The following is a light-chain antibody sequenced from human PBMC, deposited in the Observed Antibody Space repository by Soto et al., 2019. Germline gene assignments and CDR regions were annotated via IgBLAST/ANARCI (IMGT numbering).Light chain of an antibody. V-gene: IGLV2-14*01. J-gene: IGLJ3*02. Sequence: QSVLTQPASVSGSPGQSITISGTGTSSDVGGYHYVSWYQQHPGKAPKLMIYEVTNRPSGVSHRFSGSKSGNTASLTISGLQAEDEADYYCSSYTSNNAWVFGGGTKVTVL. CDR1: SSDVGGYHY. CDR3: SSYTSNNAWV. CDR2: EVT.